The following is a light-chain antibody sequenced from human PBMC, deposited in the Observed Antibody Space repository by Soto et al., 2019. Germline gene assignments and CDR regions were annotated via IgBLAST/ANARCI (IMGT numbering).Light chain of an antibody. V-gene: IGKV3-15*01. CDR1: QGIGDT. CDR2: DTS. CDR3: QHYVTWPLT. J-gene: IGKJ4*01. Sequence: EIGLAQSACTLSVSPAEGATPSCRASQGIGDTLAWYQQKPGQTPRLLIYDTSIRATGVPARFSGSRSGAEFTLTISSLQSEDFAVYYCQHYVTWPLTFGGGTKVDIK.